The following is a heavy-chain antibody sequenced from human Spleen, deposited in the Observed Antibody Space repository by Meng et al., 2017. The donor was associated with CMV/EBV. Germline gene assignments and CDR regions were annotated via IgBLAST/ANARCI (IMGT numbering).Heavy chain of an antibody. V-gene: IGHV3-23*01. D-gene: IGHD6-13*01. Sequence: SGFTFSSYAMSWVRQAPGKGLEWVSAISGSGGSTYYADSVKGRFTISRDNSKNTLYLQMNSLRAEDTAVYYCAKSARDSSSWYSADYWGQGTLVTVSS. CDR1: GFTFSSYA. CDR3: AKSARDSSSWYSADY. J-gene: IGHJ4*02. CDR2: ISGSGGST.